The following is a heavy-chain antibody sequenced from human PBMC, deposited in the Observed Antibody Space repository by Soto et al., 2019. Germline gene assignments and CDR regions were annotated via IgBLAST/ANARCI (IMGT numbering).Heavy chain of an antibody. V-gene: IGHV3-30*18. CDR3: AKDGGLGYCSGGSCYGAH. J-gene: IGHJ4*02. Sequence: QVQLVESGGGVVQPGRSLRLSCAASGFTFSSYGMHWVRQAPCKGLEWVAVISYDGSNKYYADSVKGRFTISRDNSKNTLYLQMNSLRAEDTAVYYCAKDGGLGYCSGGSCYGAHWGPGNLVTGSS. D-gene: IGHD2-15*01. CDR2: ISYDGSNK. CDR1: GFTFSSYG.